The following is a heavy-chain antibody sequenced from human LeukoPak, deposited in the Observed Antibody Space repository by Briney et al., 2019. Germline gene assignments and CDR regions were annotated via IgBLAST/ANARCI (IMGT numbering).Heavy chain of an antibody. J-gene: IGHJ4*02. D-gene: IGHD3-3*01. Sequence: SETLSLACSVSGGSISSANHYWGWVRQPPGKGLEWIGTIYYSGSTYYNPSLKSRVTISVDTSKNQFSLKLSSVTAADTAVYYCARHGITIFGVVMGSYYFDYWGQGTLVTVSS. CDR2: IYYSGST. CDR1: GGSISSANHY. V-gene: IGHV4-39*01. CDR3: ARHGITIFGVVMGSYYFDY.